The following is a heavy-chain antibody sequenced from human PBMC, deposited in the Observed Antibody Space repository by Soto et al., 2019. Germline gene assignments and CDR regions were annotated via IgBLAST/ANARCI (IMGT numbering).Heavy chain of an antibody. CDR2: IYYSGST. D-gene: IGHD3-9*01. V-gene: IGHV4-31*03. Sequence: QVQLQESGPGLVKPSQTLSLTCTVSGGSISSGGYYWSWIRQHPGKGLEWIGYIYYSGSTYYNPSIKSRVTRSVDTSKNQFSLKLSSVTAADTAVYYCASLRYFDWSPFDPWGQGTLVTVSS. CDR3: ASLRYFDWSPFDP. CDR1: GGSISSGGYY. J-gene: IGHJ5*02.